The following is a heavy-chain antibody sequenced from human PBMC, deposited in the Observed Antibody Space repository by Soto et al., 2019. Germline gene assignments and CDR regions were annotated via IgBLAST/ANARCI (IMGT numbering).Heavy chain of an antibody. D-gene: IGHD2-15*01. CDR2: IKRDGSEK. J-gene: IGHJ4*02. V-gene: IGHV3-7*01. Sequence: EVQLVESGGGLVQLRGSLRLSCATSGFTLSSYWMSWVRQAPGKGLEWVANIKRDGSEKYYVDSVQGRFTISRDNAKNSLYLQMNSLRAEDTAVYYCARDCSGGICYGYYFDYWGQGTLVTVSS. CDR3: ARDCSGGICYGYYFDY. CDR1: GFTLSSYW.